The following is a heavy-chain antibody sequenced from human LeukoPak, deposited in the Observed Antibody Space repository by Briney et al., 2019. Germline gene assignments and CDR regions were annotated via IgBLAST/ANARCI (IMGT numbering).Heavy chain of an antibody. Sequence: GGSLRLSCAASGFTFSSYSMNWVRQAPGKGLEWVSSISSSSSYIYYADSVKGRFTISRDNAKNSLYLQMNSLRAEDTAVYYCAREGDGSGSYRAMAFDIWGQGTMVTVSS. CDR1: GFTFSSYS. CDR2: ISSSSSYI. CDR3: AREGDGSGSYRAMAFDI. V-gene: IGHV3-21*01. D-gene: IGHD1-26*01. J-gene: IGHJ3*02.